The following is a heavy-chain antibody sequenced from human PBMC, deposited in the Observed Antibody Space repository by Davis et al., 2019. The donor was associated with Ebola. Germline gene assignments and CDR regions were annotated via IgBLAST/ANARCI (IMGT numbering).Heavy chain of an antibody. D-gene: IGHD1-26*01. J-gene: IGHJ6*04. V-gene: IGHV4-4*02. CDR2: IYHGGST. CDR1: GGSISSSNW. Sequence: MPSETLSLTCAVSGGSISSSNWWRWVRQPPGKGLEWIGDIYHGGSTNYNPSLKSRVTISVDKSKDQFCLTLTSVTAADTAVYYCARESVLSGYYYYYVMDVWGKGTAVTVSS. CDR3: ARESVLSGYYYYYVMDV.